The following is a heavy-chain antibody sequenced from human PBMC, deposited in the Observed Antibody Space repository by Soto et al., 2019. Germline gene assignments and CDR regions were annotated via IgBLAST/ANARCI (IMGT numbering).Heavy chain of an antibody. J-gene: IGHJ6*02. CDR1: GGTFSIYT. CDR3: ARGIVAMANYYYYGMDV. CDR2: IIPILGIA. V-gene: IGHV1-69*02. Sequence: GASVKVSCKASGGTFSIYTISWVRQAPGQGLEWMGRIIPILGIANYAQKFQGRVTITADKSTSTAYMELSSLRSEDTAVYYCARGIVAMANYYYYGMDVWGQGTTVTVSS. D-gene: IGHD5-12*01.